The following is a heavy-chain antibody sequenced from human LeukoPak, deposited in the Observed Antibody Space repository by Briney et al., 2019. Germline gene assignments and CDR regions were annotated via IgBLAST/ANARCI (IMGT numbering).Heavy chain of an antibody. Sequence: SETLSLTCTVSGGSISSSSYYWGWIRQPPGKGLEWIGSIYYSGSTYYNPSLKSRVTISVDTSKNQFSLKLSSVTAADTAVYYCARDGPLGYDSSGYYPGAFDIWGQGTMVTVSS. CDR1: GGSISSSSYY. CDR3: ARDGPLGYDSSGYYPGAFDI. D-gene: IGHD3-22*01. CDR2: IYYSGST. V-gene: IGHV4-39*02. J-gene: IGHJ3*02.